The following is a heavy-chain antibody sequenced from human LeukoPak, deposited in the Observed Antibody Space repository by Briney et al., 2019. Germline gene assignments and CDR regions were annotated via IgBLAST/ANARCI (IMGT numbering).Heavy chain of an antibody. J-gene: IGHJ4*02. CDR3: ARGRNCSSTSCHTFDY. CDR2: INHSGST. CDR1: GGSFSGYY. V-gene: IGHV4-34*01. Sequence: SETLSLTCAVYGGSFSGYYWSWIRQPPGKGLEWIGEINHSGSTNYNPSLKSRVTISVDTSKNQFSLKLSSVTAADTAVYYCARGRNCSSTSCHTFDYWGQGTLVTVSS. D-gene: IGHD2-2*01.